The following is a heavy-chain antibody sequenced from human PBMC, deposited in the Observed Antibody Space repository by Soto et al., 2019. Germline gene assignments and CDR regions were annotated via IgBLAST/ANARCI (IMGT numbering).Heavy chain of an antibody. CDR1: GGSISSGGYY. CDR2: IYYSGST. D-gene: IGHD5-12*01. CDR3: ARDGGRDGYNVGGYYFDY. J-gene: IGHJ4*02. Sequence: SETLSLTCTVSGGSISSGGYYWSWIRQHPGKGLEWIGYIYYSGSTYYNPSLKSRVTISVDTSKNQFSLKLSSVTAADTAVYYCARDGGRDGYNVGGYYFDYWGQGTLVTVSS. V-gene: IGHV4-31*03.